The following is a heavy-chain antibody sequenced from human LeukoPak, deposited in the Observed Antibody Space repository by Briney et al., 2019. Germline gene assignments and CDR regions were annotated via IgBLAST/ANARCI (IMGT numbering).Heavy chain of an antibody. CDR1: GYTFTSYA. J-gene: IGHJ4*02. CDR2: INAGNGNT. D-gene: IGHD6-13*01. Sequence: GASVKVSCKASGYTFTSYAMHWVRQAPGQRLEWMGWINAGNGNTKYSQKFQGRVTITRDTSASTAYMELSSLRSEDTAVYYCARDRIAAAGISGYFDYWGQGTLVTVSS. V-gene: IGHV1-3*01. CDR3: ARDRIAAAGISGYFDY.